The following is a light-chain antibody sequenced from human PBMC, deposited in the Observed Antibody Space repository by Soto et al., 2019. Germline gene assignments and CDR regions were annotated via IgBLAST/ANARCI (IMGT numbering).Light chain of an antibody. CDR3: HQYDTIVQT. CDR2: GAS. J-gene: IGKJ1*01. V-gene: IGKV3-20*01. CDR1: QNVSSSY. Sequence: IVVAPSPIPLSLSPGERATLSFTESQNVSSSYLAWYQQKPGQAPRLLIYGASSRATGIPDRFSGSGSGTDFTLTISRLEPEDIAAYYCHQYDTIVQTFGQGTKVDIK.